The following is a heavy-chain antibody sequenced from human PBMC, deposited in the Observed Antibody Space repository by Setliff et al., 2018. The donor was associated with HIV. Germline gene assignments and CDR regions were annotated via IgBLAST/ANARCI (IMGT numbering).Heavy chain of an antibody. V-gene: IGHV4-39*07. D-gene: IGHD6-13*01. Sequence: SETLSLTCSVSGAFTTSSLYSWGWFRQSPGKGLEWIGTIFYSGTTTYNPSLKSRITISVDTSKKQFSLKLASVTAADTAVYYCARSLTKQLVLGTSREYYFDSWGLGALVTVSS. J-gene: IGHJ4*02. CDR1: GAFTTSSLYS. CDR3: ARSLTKQLVLGTSREYYFDS. CDR2: IFYSGTT.